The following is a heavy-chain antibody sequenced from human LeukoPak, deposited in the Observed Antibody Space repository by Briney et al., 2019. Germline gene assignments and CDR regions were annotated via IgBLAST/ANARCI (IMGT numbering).Heavy chain of an antibody. V-gene: IGHV4-4*07. CDR2: IYTSGST. Sequence: SETLSLTCTVSGGSISSYYWSWIRQLAGKGLEWIGRIYTSGSTNYNPSLRSRVTMSVDTSKNQFSLKLSSVTAADTAVYYCARGFGDSSGYYYFDYWGQGTLVTVSS. D-gene: IGHD3-22*01. CDR1: GGSISSYY. J-gene: IGHJ4*02. CDR3: ARGFGDSSGYYYFDY.